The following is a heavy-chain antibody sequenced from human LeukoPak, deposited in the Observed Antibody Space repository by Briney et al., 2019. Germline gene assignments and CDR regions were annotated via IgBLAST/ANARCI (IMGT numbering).Heavy chain of an antibody. D-gene: IGHD3-3*01. CDR3: ASGGSGYDDPFDY. CDR1: GFTFSSYW. CDR2: INSDGGST. Sequence: PGGSLRLSCAASGFTFSSYWMHWVRQAPGKGLVWVSRINSDGGSTSYADSVKGRFTISRDNAKNTLYLQMNSLRAEDTAVYYCASGGSGYDDPFDYWGQGTLVTVSS. J-gene: IGHJ4*02. V-gene: IGHV3-74*01.